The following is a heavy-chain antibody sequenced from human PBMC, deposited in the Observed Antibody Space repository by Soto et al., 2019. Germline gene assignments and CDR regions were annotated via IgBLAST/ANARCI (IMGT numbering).Heavy chain of an antibody. CDR2: INPSGGST. Sequence: QVQLVQSGAEVKKPGASVKVSCKASGYTFTSYYMHWVRQAPGQGLEWMGIINPSGGSTSYAQKFQGRVTMTRDTSTSTVYMELSSLRSEDTAVYYCARDLVPPPGYSSSWLPECYFDYWGQGTLVTVSS. D-gene: IGHD6-13*01. CDR3: ARDLVPPPGYSSSWLPECYFDY. J-gene: IGHJ4*02. V-gene: IGHV1-46*01. CDR1: GYTFTSYY.